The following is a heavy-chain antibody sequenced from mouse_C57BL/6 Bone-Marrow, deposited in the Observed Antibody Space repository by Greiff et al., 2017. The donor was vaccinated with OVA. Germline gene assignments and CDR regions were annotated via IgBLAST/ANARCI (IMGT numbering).Heavy chain of an antibody. V-gene: IGHV10-1*01. Sequence: EVKLVESGGGLVQPKGSLKLSCAASGFSFNTYAMNWVRQAPGKGLEWVARIRSKSNNYATYYADSVKDRFTISRDDSESMLYLQMNNLKTEDTAMYYCVRQGGRYYYAMDYWGQGTSVTVSS. CDR3: VRQGGRYYYAMDY. CDR2: IRSKSNNYAT. CDR1: GFSFNTYA. J-gene: IGHJ4*01. D-gene: IGHD1-1*01.